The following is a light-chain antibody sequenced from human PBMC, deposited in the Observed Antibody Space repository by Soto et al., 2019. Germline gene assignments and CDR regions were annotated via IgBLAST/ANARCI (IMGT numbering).Light chain of an antibody. CDR1: SNDVGGFNF. CDR2: EVS. CDR3: YAYTTTNARV. Sequence: QSALTQPASVSGSPGQSITISCTGSSNDVGGFNFVSWYQHHPGKAPKVIIYEVSNRPSGVADRFAGSKSGNTASLTISGLEAEDEADYYCYAYTTTNARVFGGGTKLTVL. V-gene: IGLV2-14*01. J-gene: IGLJ3*02.